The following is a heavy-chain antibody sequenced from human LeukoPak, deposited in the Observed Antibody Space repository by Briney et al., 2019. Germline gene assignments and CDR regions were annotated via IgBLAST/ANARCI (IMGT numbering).Heavy chain of an antibody. CDR2: IKQDGSEK. J-gene: IGHJ4*02. CDR1: GFTFSSYG. CDR3: ARVPRVVVVAATCFDY. D-gene: IGHD2-15*01. Sequence: GGSLRLSCAASGFTFSSYGMHWVRQAPGKGLEWVANIKQDGSEKYYVDSVKGRFTISRDNAKNSLSLQMNSLRADDTAVYYCARVPRVVVVAATCFDYWGQGTLVTVSS. V-gene: IGHV3-7*01.